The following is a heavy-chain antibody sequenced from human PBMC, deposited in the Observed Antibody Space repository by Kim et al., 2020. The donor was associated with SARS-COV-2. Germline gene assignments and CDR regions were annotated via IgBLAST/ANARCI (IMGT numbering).Heavy chain of an antibody. V-gene: IGHV3-30*04. CDR3: ATDLQQLVVNY. J-gene: IGHJ4*02. CDR1: GFTFSSYA. Sequence: GGSLRLSCAASGFTFSSYAMHWVRQAPGKGLEWVAVISYDGSNKYYADSVKGRFTISRDNSKNTLYLQMNSLRAEDTAVYYCATDLQQLVVNYWGQGALVTVSS. D-gene: IGHD6-13*01. CDR2: ISYDGSNK.